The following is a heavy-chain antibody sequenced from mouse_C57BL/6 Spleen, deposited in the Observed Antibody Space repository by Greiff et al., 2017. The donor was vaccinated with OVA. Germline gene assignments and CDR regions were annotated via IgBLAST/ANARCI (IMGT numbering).Heavy chain of an antibody. D-gene: IGHD1-1*02. CDR3: ARRGTLGGYFDY. CDR1: GYTFTTYS. V-gene: IGHV1-47*01. J-gene: IGHJ2*01. CDR2: FHPYNDDT. Sequence: HVQLQPSWAELVKPGASVKMSCKASGYTFTTYSIEWMKQNHGKSLEWIGNFHPYNDDTKYNEKFKGKATLTVEKSSSTVYLELSRLTSEDSAVYYCARRGTLGGYFDYWGKGTTLTVSS.